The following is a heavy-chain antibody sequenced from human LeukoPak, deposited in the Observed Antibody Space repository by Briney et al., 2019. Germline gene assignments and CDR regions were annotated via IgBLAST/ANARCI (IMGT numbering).Heavy chain of an antibody. D-gene: IGHD5-18*01. CDR3: ARSRSGYSYDHAAFDM. Sequence: PSETLSLTCTVSGGSLSRYYWSWIRQPPGKGLEWIAYIDYRGSTTYNPSLTSRVPISEDTSTNHFALKLSSVTAADTAVYYCARSRSGYSYDHAAFDMWGQGTMVTVSS. CDR1: GGSLSRYY. CDR2: IDYRGST. V-gene: IGHV4-59*01. J-gene: IGHJ3*02.